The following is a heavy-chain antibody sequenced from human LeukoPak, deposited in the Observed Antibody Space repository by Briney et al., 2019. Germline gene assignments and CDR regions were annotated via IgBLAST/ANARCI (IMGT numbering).Heavy chain of an antibody. CDR1: GFTFSDYY. CDR3: ARDLSNWGSNGDAFDI. D-gene: IGHD7-27*01. Sequence: GGSLRLSCAASGFTFSDYYMSWIRQATGEGLEWVSYISSSCSTIYYADSVKGRFTISRDNAKNSLYLQMNSLRAEDTAVYYCARDLSNWGSNGDAFDIWGQGTMVTVSS. V-gene: IGHV3-11*04. CDR2: ISSSCSTI. J-gene: IGHJ3*02.